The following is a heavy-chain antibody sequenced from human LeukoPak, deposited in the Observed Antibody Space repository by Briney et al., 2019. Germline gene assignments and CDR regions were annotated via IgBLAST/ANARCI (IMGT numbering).Heavy chain of an antibody. D-gene: IGHD1-26*01. CDR2: IYHSGST. V-gene: IGHV4-38-2*02. CDR3: ARGRGSYFDY. J-gene: IGHJ4*02. Sequence: SETLSLTCTVSGYSISSGYYWGWIRQPPGKGLEWIGSIYHSGSTYYNPSLKSRVTISVDTSKNQFSPKLSSVTAADTAVYYCARGRGSYFDYWGQGTLVTVSS. CDR1: GYSISSGYY.